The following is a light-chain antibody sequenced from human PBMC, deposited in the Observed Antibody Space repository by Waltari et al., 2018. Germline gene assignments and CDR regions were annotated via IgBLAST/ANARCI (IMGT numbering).Light chain of an antibody. V-gene: IGKV3-20*01. CDR2: GAS. J-gene: IGKJ1*01. CDR3: HQYGSSPRT. CDR1: QSVSSNY. Sequence: PGESATLSCRASQSVSSNYLAWYQQIPGQAPRLVIYGASSRATGIPDRFSGSGSGTDFTLTISRLEPEDFAVYYCHQYGSSPRTFGQGTKVEIK.